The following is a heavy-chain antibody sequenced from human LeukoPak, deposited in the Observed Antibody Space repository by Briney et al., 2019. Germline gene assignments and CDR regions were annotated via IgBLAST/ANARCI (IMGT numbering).Heavy chain of an antibody. J-gene: IGHJ5*02. Sequence: ASVKVSCKASGYTFSSYYIHWVRQAPGQGLEWMGIINPSGGNTNYAQKLQGRVTMTRDTSTSTVYMELSSLRSEDTAVYYCARGIGVVVAAYHIWFDPWGQGTLVTVSS. V-gene: IGHV1-46*01. D-gene: IGHD2-15*01. CDR1: GYTFSSYY. CDR2: INPSGGNT. CDR3: ARGIGVVVAAYHIWFDP.